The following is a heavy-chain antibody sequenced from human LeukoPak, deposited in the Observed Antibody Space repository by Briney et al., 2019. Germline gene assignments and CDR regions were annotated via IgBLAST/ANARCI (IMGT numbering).Heavy chain of an antibody. V-gene: IGHV6-1*01. CDR1: GDSVSSDSSA. D-gene: IGHD1-14*01. CDR3: ATGWALEY. CDR2: TYYRSKWYN. J-gene: IGHJ4*02. Sequence: SQTLPLTCGISGDSVSSDSSAWNWIRQSPSRGLEWLGRTYYRSKWYNDYPVSVRGRISFNADTSKNQFSLQLNSMTDEDTAMSYCATGWALEYWGQGILVTVSS.